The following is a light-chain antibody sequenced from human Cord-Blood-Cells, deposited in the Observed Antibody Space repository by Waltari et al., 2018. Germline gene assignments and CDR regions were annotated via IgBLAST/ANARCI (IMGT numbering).Light chain of an antibody. V-gene: IGLV2-14*01. Sequence: QSALTQPASVSGSPGQSITISCTGTSSDAGGYNYVSWYQQHPGKAPKRMIYDVSNRPSGVSNRCSGAKSGNTAALTISGLQAEDEADYYCSSYTSSSTWVFGGGTKLTVL. J-gene: IGLJ3*02. CDR1: SSDAGGYNY. CDR3: SSYTSSSTWV. CDR2: DVS.